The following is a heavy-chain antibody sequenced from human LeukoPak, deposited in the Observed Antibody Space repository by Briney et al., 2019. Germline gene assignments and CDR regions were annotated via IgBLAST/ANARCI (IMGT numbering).Heavy chain of an antibody. CDR2: IIPIFGKA. CDR3: ARSLIPFDSSGYSYYYYMDV. D-gene: IGHD3-22*01. V-gene: IGHV1-69*13. CDR1: GGTFSNYG. Sequence: EASVKVSCEASGGTFSNYGIIWVRQAPGQGLEWMGGIIPIFGKANYAQKFQGRVTITADESTSTAYMELSSLRSEDTAVYYCARSLIPFDSSGYSYYYYMDVWGKGTTVTISS. J-gene: IGHJ6*03.